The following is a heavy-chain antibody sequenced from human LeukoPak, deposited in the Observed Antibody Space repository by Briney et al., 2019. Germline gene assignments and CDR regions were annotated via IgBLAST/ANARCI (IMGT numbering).Heavy chain of an antibody. V-gene: IGHV3-11*04. Sequence: PGGSLRLSCAASGFTFSDYYMSWIRQAPGKGPEWVSYISSSGSTTSYADSVKGRFTISRDNAKNSLYLQMNSLRAEDTAVYYCARVRGSYATDYWGQGTLVTVSS. J-gene: IGHJ4*02. CDR3: ARVRGSYATDY. D-gene: IGHD3-16*01. CDR1: GFTFSDYY. CDR2: ISSSGSTT.